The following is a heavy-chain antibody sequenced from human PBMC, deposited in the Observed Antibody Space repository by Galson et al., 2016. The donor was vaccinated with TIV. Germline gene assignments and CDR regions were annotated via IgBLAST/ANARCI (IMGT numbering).Heavy chain of an antibody. CDR2: LWYDGGNR. V-gene: IGHV3-33*01. CDR1: GFTFGSYG. J-gene: IGHJ4*02. D-gene: IGHD6-25*01. CDR3: AREFSETSFDY. Sequence: SLRLSCAASGFTFGSYGTHWVRQAPGKGLEWVAGLWYDGGNRIYAESVKGRFTISRENSKNTVYLQMSSLRDEDTAVYYCAREFSETSFDYWGQGTLVSVSS.